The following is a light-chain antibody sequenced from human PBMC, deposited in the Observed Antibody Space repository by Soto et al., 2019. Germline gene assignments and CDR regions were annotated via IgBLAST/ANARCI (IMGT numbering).Light chain of an antibody. V-gene: IGKV1-5*03. Sequence: DIQMTQSPSTLSASVGDRVTITCRASQSISSWLAWYQQKPGKAPKILIYKASSLESGVPSRVSGSGSGTEFTLTISSLQPDDFATHYCQQYNSYWTFGQGTKVEIK. CDR2: KAS. J-gene: IGKJ1*01. CDR3: QQYNSYWT. CDR1: QSISSW.